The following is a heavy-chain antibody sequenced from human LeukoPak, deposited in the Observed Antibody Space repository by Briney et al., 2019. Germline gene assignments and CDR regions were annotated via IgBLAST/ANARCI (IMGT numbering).Heavy chain of an antibody. CDR1: GYTFTSYG. CDR2: ISAYNGNT. Sequence: ASVKVSCKASGYTFTSYGISWVRQAPGQGLEWMGWISAYNGNTNYAQSLQDRVFMNTDTSTSTAYMELRSPRSDDTAVYYCARYPLSYSGNWHYYFDYWGQGTLVTVSS. J-gene: IGHJ4*02. V-gene: IGHV1-18*04. D-gene: IGHD6-13*01. CDR3: ARYPLSYSGNWHYYFDY.